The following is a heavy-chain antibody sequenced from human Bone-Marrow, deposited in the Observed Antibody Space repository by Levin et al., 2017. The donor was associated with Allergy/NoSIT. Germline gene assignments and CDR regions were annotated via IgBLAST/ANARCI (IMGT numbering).Heavy chain of an antibody. CDR1: GGSFSGSY. CDR2: INHSGST. Sequence: SQTLSLTCAVYGGSFSGSYWSWIRQPPGKGLEWIGEINHSGSTNYNPSLKSRVTISVDTSKNQFSLKLSSVTAADTAVYYCARGIAARPNYYYGMDVWGQGTTVTVSS. V-gene: IGHV4-34*01. J-gene: IGHJ6*02. D-gene: IGHD6-6*01. CDR3: ARGIAARPNYYYGMDV.